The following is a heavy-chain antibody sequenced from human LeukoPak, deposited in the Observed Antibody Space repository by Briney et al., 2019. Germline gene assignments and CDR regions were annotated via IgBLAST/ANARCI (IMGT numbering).Heavy chain of an antibody. V-gene: IGHV3-33*01. CDR3: ARAVWDYYDSSEPLDY. D-gene: IGHD3-22*01. J-gene: IGHJ4*02. Sequence: GGSLRLSCAASGFTFSSYGMHWVRQAPGKGLEWVAVIWYDGSNKYYADPVKGRFTISRDNSKNTLYLQMNSLRAEDTAVYYCARAVWDYYDSSEPLDYWGQGTLVTASS. CDR2: IWYDGSNK. CDR1: GFTFSSYG.